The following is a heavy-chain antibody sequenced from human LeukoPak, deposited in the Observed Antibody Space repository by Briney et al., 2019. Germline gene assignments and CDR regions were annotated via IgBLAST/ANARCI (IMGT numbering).Heavy chain of an antibody. CDR3: ARVEDGGYCSGGSCYSGAFDI. J-gene: IGHJ3*02. Sequence: ASVKVSCKASGGTFSSYAISWVRQAPGQGLEWMGGIIPIFGTANYAQKFQGRVTITADESTSIAYMELSSLRSEDTAVYYCARVEDGGYCSGGSCYSGAFDIWGQGTMVTVSS. D-gene: IGHD2-15*01. CDR1: GGTFSSYA. CDR2: IIPIFGTA. V-gene: IGHV1-69*13.